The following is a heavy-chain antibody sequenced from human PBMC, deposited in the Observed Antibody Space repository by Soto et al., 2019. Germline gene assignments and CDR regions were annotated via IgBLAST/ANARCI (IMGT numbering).Heavy chain of an antibody. Sequence: VCCAACRETLYSSGISWARQAPGQGLEWMGWISAYNGNTNYAQKLQGRVTMTTDTSTSTAYMELRSLRSDDTAVYYCASGLDFSSGYGGAFDIWGQGTMVTVSS. J-gene: IGHJ3*02. V-gene: IGHV1-18*01. CDR1: RETLYSSG. CDR2: ISAYNGNT. D-gene: IGHD3-22*01. CDR3: ASGLDFSSGYGGAFDI.